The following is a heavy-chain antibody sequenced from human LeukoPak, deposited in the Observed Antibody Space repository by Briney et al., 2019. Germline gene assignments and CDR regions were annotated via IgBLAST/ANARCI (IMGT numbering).Heavy chain of an antibody. J-gene: IGHJ3*02. CDR1: GYTFIGYY. CDR3: ARDLVAVAGTINDAFDI. D-gene: IGHD6-19*01. CDR2: INPDSGGT. Sequence: ASVKVSCKASGYTFIGYYMHWVRQAPGQGLEWMGWINPDSGGTNYAQKFQGRVTMTRDTSISTAYMELSRLRSDDTAVYYCARDLVAVAGTINDAFDIWGQGTMVTVSS. V-gene: IGHV1-2*02.